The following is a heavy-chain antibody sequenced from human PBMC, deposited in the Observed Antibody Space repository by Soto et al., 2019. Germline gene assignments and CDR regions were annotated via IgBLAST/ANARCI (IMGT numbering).Heavy chain of an antibody. CDR3: VTESPIIAAAGCGL. D-gene: IGHD6-13*01. V-gene: IGHV3-15*07. CDR2: IKSNIDGGTT. J-gene: IGHJ4*02. CDR1: GFSFSNAW. Sequence: VQLVESGGGLVQPGGSLRLSCAASGFSFSNAWMNWVRQAPGKGLEWVGRIKSNIDGGTTDYAAPVKGRFTSSRDDSKNTLYLQMSSLTTEDTAVYYCVTESPIIAAAGCGLWGQGNLVTVSS.